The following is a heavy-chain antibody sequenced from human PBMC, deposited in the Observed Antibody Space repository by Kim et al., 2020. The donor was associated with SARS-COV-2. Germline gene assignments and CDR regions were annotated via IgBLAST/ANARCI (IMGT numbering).Heavy chain of an antibody. J-gene: IGHJ4*02. D-gene: IGHD3-10*01. V-gene: IGHV3-30*18. CDR3: AKDRGSITMGPGVIVSSLIDY. CDR1: RFTFNTYG. Sequence: GGSLRLSCAASRFTFNTYGMHWVRKAPGRGLEWVAGISYDGSSQYYADSVKGRFTISRDNSKDTLYLQMNSLRAEDAAVYYCAKDRGSITMGPGVIVSSLIDYWGKGTLVTVSS. CDR2: ISYDGSSQ.